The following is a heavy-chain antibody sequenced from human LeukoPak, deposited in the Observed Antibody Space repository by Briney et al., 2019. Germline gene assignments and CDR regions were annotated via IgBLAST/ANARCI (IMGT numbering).Heavy chain of an antibody. CDR1: GFTFSDYG. CDR3: ARTRPGSGWYNFDY. D-gene: IGHD6-13*01. V-gene: IGHV3-66*01. CDR2: IYSGGST. J-gene: IGHJ4*02. Sequence: GGSLRLSCADSGFTFSDYGMSWVRQAPGKGLEWVSVIYSGGSTYYTDSVKGRFTISRDNSKNTLYLQFNSLRAEDTAVYYCARTRPGSGWYNFDYWGQGTLVTVSS.